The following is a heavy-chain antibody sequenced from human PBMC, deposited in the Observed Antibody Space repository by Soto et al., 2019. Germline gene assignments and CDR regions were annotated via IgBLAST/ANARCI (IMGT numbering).Heavy chain of an antibody. CDR1: GGTFSSFN. CDR3: ARDPLTIFGEIVNNYYYYGLDL. CDR2: IIPSVGSA. J-gene: IGHJ6*02. D-gene: IGHD3-3*01. V-gene: IGHV1-69*01. Sequence: QVQLVQSGAEVKKPGSSVKVSCKASGGTFSSFNINWVRQAPGQGLEWMGGIIPSVGSAIYAQKFKGRVTILADASTSTAYMELSSLRSEDTAVYYCARDPLTIFGEIVNNYYYYGLDLWGQGTTVTVSS.